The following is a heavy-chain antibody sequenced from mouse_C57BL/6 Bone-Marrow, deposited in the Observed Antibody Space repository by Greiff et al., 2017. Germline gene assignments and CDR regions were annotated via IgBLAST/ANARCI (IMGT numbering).Heavy chain of an antibody. CDR1: GFNIKNTY. CDR3: ALANWDSFFDY. D-gene: IGHD4-1*01. V-gene: IGHV14-3*01. Sequence: VQLQQSVAELVRPGASVKLSCTASGFNIKNTYLHWVKQRPEQGLEWIGRIDPANGNPTYAPKFQGKATISAYTSSNTASLQLSSLTSKYTAIYDCALANWDSFFDYWGQGTTLTVSS. J-gene: IGHJ2*01. CDR2: IDPANGNP.